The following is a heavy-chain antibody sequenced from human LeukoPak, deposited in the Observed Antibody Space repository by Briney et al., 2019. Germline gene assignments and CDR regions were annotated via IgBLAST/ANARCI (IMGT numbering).Heavy chain of an antibody. J-gene: IGHJ1*01. CDR1: GFTFSSYA. CDR2: ISGSGGST. CDR3: ARDHYGGPPGYFQH. V-gene: IGHV3-23*01. D-gene: IGHD4-23*01. Sequence: GGSLRLSCAASGFTFSSYAMSWVRQAPGKGLEWVSAISGSGGSTYYADSVKGRFTISRDNAKNSLYLQMNSLRAEDTAVYYCARDHYGGPPGYFQHWGQGTLVTVSS.